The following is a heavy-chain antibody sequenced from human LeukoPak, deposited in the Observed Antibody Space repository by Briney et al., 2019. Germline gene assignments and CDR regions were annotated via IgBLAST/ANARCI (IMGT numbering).Heavy chain of an antibody. Sequence: PSETLSLTCTVSGGSISGYYWSWIRQPPGKGLEWIGHIHYGGSTNYNPSLKSRLTISVDTSKNQFSLKLSSVTAADTAVYYCARGDLRWSTFDYWGQGTLVTVSS. CDR2: IHYGGST. CDR3: ARGDLRWSTFDY. J-gene: IGHJ4*02. CDR1: GGSISGYY. V-gene: IGHV4-59*12. D-gene: IGHD4-17*01.